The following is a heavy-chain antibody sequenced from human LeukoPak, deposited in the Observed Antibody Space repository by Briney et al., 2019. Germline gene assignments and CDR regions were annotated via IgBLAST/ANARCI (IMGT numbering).Heavy chain of an antibody. Sequence: GGPLRLSCAASGFSLRAYDLTWVRQAPRKGLDWVSIINGGGDIMMYEDSVKGRFTISRDNSKNTFYLQMNSLRVEDTAVYYCAMRDRGYGLDIWGQGTMVTVSS. V-gene: IGHV3-23*01. CDR2: INGGGDIM. CDR1: GFSLRAYD. D-gene: IGHD3-10*01. J-gene: IGHJ3*02. CDR3: AMRDRGYGLDI.